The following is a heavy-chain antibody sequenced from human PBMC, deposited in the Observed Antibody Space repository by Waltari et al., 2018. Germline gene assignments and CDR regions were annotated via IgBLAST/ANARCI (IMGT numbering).Heavy chain of an antibody. J-gene: IGHJ3*01. CDR2: ISHDGDTE. D-gene: IGHD5-18*01. V-gene: IGHV3-30-3*01. Sequence: QVQLVESGGGVVQPGRSLTLSCAASGFTFSKHAVHWVRQAPGKGLEGVAVISHDGDTEVYADSVRGRFTISRDNSRNTLFLEMNGLRTEDTAIYYCARGLDTYMIHDAFDLWGQGTMVTVSS. CDR3: ARGLDTYMIHDAFDL. CDR1: GFTFSKHA.